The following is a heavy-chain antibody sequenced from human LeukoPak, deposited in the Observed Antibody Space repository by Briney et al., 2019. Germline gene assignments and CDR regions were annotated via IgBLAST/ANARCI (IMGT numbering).Heavy chain of an antibody. CDR1: GGSISSSSYY. CDR2: IYYSGST. D-gene: IGHD6-6*01. J-gene: IGHJ6*03. Sequence: NPSETLSLTCTVSGGSISSSSYYWGWIRQPPGKGLEWIGSIYYSGSTYYNPSLKSRVTISVDTSKNQFSLKLSSVTAADTAIYYCARDFSSSSTVYYYYYMDVWGKGTTVTVSS. V-gene: IGHV4-39*07. CDR3: ARDFSSSSTVYYYYYMDV.